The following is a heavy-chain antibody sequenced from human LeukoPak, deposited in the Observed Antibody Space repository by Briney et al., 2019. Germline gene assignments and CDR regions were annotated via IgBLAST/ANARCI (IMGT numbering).Heavy chain of an antibody. J-gene: IGHJ6*03. V-gene: IGHV6-1*01. CDR3: ARDHNWNYVADYYHYMDV. CDR1: GDSVSSNSAA. D-gene: IGHD1-7*01. CDR2: TYYRSKWYN. Sequence: LSQTLSLTCAISGDSVSSNSAAWNWIRQSPSRGLEWLGRTYYRSKWYNDYAVSVKSRITINPDTSKNQFSLQLNSVTPEDTAVYYCARDHNWNYVADYYHYMDVWGKGTTVTVSS.